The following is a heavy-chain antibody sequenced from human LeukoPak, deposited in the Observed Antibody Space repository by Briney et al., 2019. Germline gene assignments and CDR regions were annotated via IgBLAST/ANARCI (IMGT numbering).Heavy chain of an antibody. V-gene: IGHV1-18*01. D-gene: IGHD3-22*01. CDR3: ARAAALYYYDSSGSHFDY. J-gene: IGHJ4*02. CDR2: ISAYNSNT. CDR1: GYTFSSYG. Sequence: ASLKLSCKASGYTFSSYGMSWVRQAPGQGLEWMGWISAYNSNTNYAQKLQGRVTMTTDTSTSTAYMELRSLRSDDTAVYYCARAAALYYYDSSGSHFDYWGQGTLVTVSS.